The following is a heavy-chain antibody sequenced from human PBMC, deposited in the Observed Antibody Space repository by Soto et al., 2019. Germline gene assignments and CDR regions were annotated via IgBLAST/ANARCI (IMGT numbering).Heavy chain of an antibody. V-gene: IGHV3-30*18. CDR1: GFSFTTYV. Sequence: GGSLRLSCAASGFSFTTYVMHWVRQAPGKGLEWVAVISHDGSYKYYGDAVKGRFTISRDTSKNAVYLEMSSLRPEDTAVYYCAKGLLAIVGTTLPRDAFNIWGQGTMVTVSS. J-gene: IGHJ3*02. CDR3: AKGLLAIVGTTLPRDAFNI. D-gene: IGHD1-26*01. CDR2: ISHDGSYK.